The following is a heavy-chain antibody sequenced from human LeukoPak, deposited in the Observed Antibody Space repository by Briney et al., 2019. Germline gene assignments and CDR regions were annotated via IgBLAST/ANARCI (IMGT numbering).Heavy chain of an antibody. D-gene: IGHD4-17*01. Sequence: SETLSLTCTVSGGSISSYYWSWIRQPPGKGLEWIGYIYYSGSTNYNLSLKSRVTISVDTSKNQFSLKLSSVTAADTAVYYCARQEYGDFDYWGQGTLVTVSS. J-gene: IGHJ4*02. V-gene: IGHV4-59*08. CDR1: GGSISSYY. CDR2: IYYSGST. CDR3: ARQEYGDFDY.